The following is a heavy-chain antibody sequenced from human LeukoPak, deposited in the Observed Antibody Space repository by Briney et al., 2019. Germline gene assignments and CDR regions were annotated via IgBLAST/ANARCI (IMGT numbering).Heavy chain of an antibody. V-gene: IGHV3-74*01. Sequence: PGGSLILSCAASGFTFSSHWMHWVRQVPGEGLVWVSRISRDGRSTAYADSVKGRFTISRDNAKNTLYLQMNSLRAEDTAVYYCTSDTVDTSLGIDYWGLGTLVTVSS. CDR2: ISRDGRST. CDR1: GFTFSSHW. D-gene: IGHD5-18*01. CDR3: TSDTVDTSLGIDY. J-gene: IGHJ4*02.